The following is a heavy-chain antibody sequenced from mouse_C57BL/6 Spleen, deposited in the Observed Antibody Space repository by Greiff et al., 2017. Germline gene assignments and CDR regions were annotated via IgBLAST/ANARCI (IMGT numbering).Heavy chain of an antibody. CDR3: ARSNWFDY. J-gene: IGHJ2*01. Sequence: VQLQQSGPELVKPGASVKISCKASGYTFTDYYMNWVKQSHGKSLEWIGDINPNNGGTSYNQKFKGKATLTVDKSSSTAYMELRSLTSEDSAVYYCARSNWFDYWGQGTTLTVSS. CDR1: GYTFTDYY. V-gene: IGHV1-26*01. D-gene: IGHD4-1*01. CDR2: INPNNGGT.